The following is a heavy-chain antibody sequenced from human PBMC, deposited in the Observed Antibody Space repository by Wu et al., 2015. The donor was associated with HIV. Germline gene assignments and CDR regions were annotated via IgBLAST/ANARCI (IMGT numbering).Heavy chain of an antibody. CDR2: IGVSNGNT. Sequence: QIQLLQSGPEVKKPGASVKVSCKASGYSFVRYSLNWVRQAPGQGLEWMGWIGVSNGNTIYAQKFQGRVIMTTDKPTSTVYMELKSLTSDDTAIYYCVRKNGYSGYYPFDLWGQGTLVTVSS. CDR1: GYSFVRYS. CDR3: VRKNGYSGYYPFDL. J-gene: IGHJ4*02. D-gene: IGHD5-12*01. V-gene: IGHV1-18*01.